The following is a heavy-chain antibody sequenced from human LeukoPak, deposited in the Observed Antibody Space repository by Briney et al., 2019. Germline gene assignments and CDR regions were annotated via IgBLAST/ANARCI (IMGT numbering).Heavy chain of an antibody. J-gene: IGHJ2*01. V-gene: IGHV4-34*01. Sequence: SETLSLTCAVYGGSFSGYSWSWIRQAPGKGLEWIGEINHSGSTNYNPSLKSRVTISVDTSKNQFSLRLSSVTAADTAVYYCARDLTRNSWSADWYFDLWGRGTLVTVSS. D-gene: IGHD3-3*01. CDR1: GGSFSGYS. CDR3: ARDLTRNSWSADWYFDL. CDR2: INHSGST.